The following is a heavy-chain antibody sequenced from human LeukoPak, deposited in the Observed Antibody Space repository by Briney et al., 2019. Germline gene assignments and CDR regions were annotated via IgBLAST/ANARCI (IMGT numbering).Heavy chain of an antibody. J-gene: IGHJ3*02. D-gene: IGHD3-3*01. V-gene: IGHV3-30*02. CDR1: GFTFSSYG. Sequence: GGSLRLSCAASGFTFSSYGMHWVRQAPGKGLEWVAFIRYDGSNKYYADSVKGRFTISRDNSKNTLYLQMNSLRAEDTAVYYCANSADDFWSGYYAFDIWGQGTMVTVSS. CDR3: ANSADDFWSGYYAFDI. CDR2: IRYDGSNK.